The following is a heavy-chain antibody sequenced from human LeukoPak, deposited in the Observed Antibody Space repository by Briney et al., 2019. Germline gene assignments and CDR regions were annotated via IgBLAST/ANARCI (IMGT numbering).Heavy chain of an antibody. CDR3: ARDFGRYCSSTSCYDGLQAFDI. Sequence: ASVKVSCKASGYTFTSYGISWVRQAPGQGLEWMGGIIPIFGTANYAQKFQGRVTITADESTSTAYMELSSLRSEDTAVYYCARDFGRYCSSTSCYDGLQAFDIWGQGTMVTVSS. V-gene: IGHV1-69*13. CDR1: GYTFTSYG. CDR2: IIPIFGTA. D-gene: IGHD2-2*01. J-gene: IGHJ3*02.